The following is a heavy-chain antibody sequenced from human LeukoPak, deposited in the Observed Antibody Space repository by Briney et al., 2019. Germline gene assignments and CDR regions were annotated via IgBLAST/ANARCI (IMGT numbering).Heavy chain of an antibody. CDR1: GGSISSYH. D-gene: IGHD4-23*01. V-gene: IGHV4-59*08. Sequence: SETLSLTCTVSGGSISSYHWIWIRQPPGKGLEWIGYIYYSGSTYYNPSPKSRVTISVETSKNQFSLKLSSVTAADTAVYYCARVGDYGGFDYWGQGTLVRVSS. CDR2: IYYSGST. CDR3: ARVGDYGGFDY. J-gene: IGHJ4*02.